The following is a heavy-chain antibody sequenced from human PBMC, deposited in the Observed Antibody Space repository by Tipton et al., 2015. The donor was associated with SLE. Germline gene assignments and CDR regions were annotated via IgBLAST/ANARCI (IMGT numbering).Heavy chain of an antibody. V-gene: IGHV4-31*03. J-gene: IGHJ4*02. CDR3: ARFMISVGFDY. Sequence: LSLTCTVSGGPLNIGVPYWGWIRQHPGKGLEWIGYISYSGSTYYNPSLKSRITISVDTSQNQFSLKLSSVTAADTAVYYCARFMISVGFDYWGQGTLVTVSS. CDR2: ISYSGST. D-gene: IGHD3-16*01. CDR1: GGPLNIGVPY.